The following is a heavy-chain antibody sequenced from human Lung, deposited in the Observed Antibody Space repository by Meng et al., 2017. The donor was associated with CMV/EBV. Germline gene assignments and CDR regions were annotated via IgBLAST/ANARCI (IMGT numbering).Heavy chain of an antibody. CDR3: ARDAGGGDCFDY. D-gene: IGHD2-21*01. CDR2: ISYDGSNK. Sequence: QVQLVESXXGVVQPGXAPSLSCAASGCTFSSYAMHWVRQAPGKGLEWVAVISYDGSNKYYADSVKGRSTISRDNSKNTLYLQMNSLRAEDTAVYYCARDAGGGDCFDYWGQGTLVTVSS. J-gene: IGHJ4*02. CDR1: GCTFSSYA. V-gene: IGHV3-30-3*01.